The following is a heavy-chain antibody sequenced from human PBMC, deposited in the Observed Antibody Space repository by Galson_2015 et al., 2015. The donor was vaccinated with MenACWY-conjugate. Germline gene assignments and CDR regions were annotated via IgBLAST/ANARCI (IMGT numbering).Heavy chain of an antibody. Sequence: SLRLSCAASGFTFSDYYMSWIRQAPGKGLEWVSYISSSSSYTNYADSVKGRFTISRDNAKNSLYLQMNSLRAEDTAVYYCARVAGATWGRKGYYYYYGMDVWGQGTTVTVSS. D-gene: IGHD1-26*01. J-gene: IGHJ6*02. CDR3: ARVAGATWGRKGYYYYYGMDV. CDR2: ISSSSSYT. CDR1: GFTFSDYY. V-gene: IGHV3-11*06.